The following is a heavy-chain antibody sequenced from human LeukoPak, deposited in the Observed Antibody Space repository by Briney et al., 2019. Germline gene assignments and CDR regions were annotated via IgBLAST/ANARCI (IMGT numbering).Heavy chain of an antibody. CDR3: ARTDCSGGSCPLHFDY. V-gene: IGHV1-69*05. CDR1: GGTFSSYA. D-gene: IGHD2-15*01. CDR2: IIPIFGTA. Sequence: ASVKVSCKASGGTFSSYAISWVRQAPGQGQEWMGGIIPIFGTANYAQKFQGRVAITTDESTSTAYMELSSLRSEDTAVYYCARTDCSGGSCPLHFDYWGQGTLVTVSS. J-gene: IGHJ4*02.